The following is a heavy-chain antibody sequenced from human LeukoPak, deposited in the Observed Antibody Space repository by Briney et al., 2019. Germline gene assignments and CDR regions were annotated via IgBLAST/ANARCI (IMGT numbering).Heavy chain of an antibody. Sequence: SETLSLTCTVSGGSISSGGYYWSWIRQHPGKGLEWIGYIYYSGSTYYNPPLKSRVTISVDTSKNQFSLKLSSVTAADTAVYYCARAGTYYYGMDVWGQGTTVTVSS. CDR1: GGSISSGGYY. CDR3: ARAGTYYYGMDV. V-gene: IGHV4-31*03. CDR2: IYYSGST. J-gene: IGHJ6*02.